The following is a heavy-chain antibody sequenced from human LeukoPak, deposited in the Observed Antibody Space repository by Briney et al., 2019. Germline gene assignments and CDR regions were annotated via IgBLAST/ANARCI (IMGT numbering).Heavy chain of an antibody. CDR1: GFTFSSYG. V-gene: IGHV3-30*18. D-gene: IGHD1-26*01. CDR2: ISYDGSNK. CDR3: AKGGVGATGYYFDY. J-gene: IGHJ4*02. Sequence: PGRSLRLSCAASGFTFSSYGMHWVRQAPGKGLEWVAVISYDGSNKYYADSVKGRFTISRDNSKNTLYLQMNSLRAEDTAVYYCAKGGVGATGYYFDYWGQGTLVTVSS.